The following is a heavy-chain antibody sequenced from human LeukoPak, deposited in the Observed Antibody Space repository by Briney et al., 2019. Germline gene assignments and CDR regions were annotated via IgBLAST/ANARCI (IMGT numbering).Heavy chain of an antibody. CDR2: MNPNSGNT. CDR3: ARRSPCINGVCYINWFGP. CDR1: GYTFTSDD. J-gene: IGHJ5*02. D-gene: IGHD2-8*01. Sequence: GASVKVSCKASGYTFTSDDINWVRQATGQGLEWMGWMNPNSGNTGYAQKFQGRVTMTRNTSISTAYMELSSLRSEDTAVYYCARRSPCINGVCYINWFGPWGQGTLVTVSS. V-gene: IGHV1-8*01.